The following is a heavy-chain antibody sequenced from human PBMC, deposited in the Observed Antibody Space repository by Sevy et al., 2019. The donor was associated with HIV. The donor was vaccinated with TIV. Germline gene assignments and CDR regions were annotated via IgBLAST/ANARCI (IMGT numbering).Heavy chain of an antibody. CDR1: GFTFSKYS. CDR3: AREGCTKPHDY. CDR2: LSFGCGEI. D-gene: IGHD2-8*01. V-gene: IGHV3-23*01. J-gene: IGHJ4*02. Sequence: GGSLRLSCAASGFTFSKYSMSWVRQPPGKGLEWVSTLSFGCGEINYADSVKGRFTISRDNCKSSVYLQMNNLRPEDTAMYYCAREGCTKPHDYWGQGPPVTVS.